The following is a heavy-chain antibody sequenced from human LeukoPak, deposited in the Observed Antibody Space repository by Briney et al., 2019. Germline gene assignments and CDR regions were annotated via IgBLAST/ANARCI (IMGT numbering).Heavy chain of an antibody. CDR2: ISGSGGTT. CDR3: AKVGPGHYYDSSSYYFDY. V-gene: IGHV3-23*01. J-gene: IGHJ4*02. CDR1: GFTFSSYG. Sequence: PGGTLRLSCAASGFTFSSYGMSWVRQAPGKGLEWVSAISGSGGTTYYAYSVKGRFTIYRDNSKNTLYLQINSLRAEDTAVYYCAKVGPGHYYDSSSYYFDYWGQGTLVTVSS. D-gene: IGHD3-22*01.